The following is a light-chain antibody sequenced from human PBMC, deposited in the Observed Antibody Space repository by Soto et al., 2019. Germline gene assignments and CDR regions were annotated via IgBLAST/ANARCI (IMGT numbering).Light chain of an antibody. CDR3: CSYAGSSAPVV. CDR1: SSDVGSYNL. J-gene: IGLJ2*01. V-gene: IGLV2-23*02. Sequence: QPVLTQPASVSGSPGQSITISCTGTSSDVGSYNLVSWYQQHPGKAPKLMIFEVNKRPSGVSYRFSGSKSGNTASLTISGLQAEDEADYYCCSYAGSSAPVVFGGGTKLTVL. CDR2: EVN.